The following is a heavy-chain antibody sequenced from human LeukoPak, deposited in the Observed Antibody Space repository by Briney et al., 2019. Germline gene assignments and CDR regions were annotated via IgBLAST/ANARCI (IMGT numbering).Heavy chain of an antibody. CDR2: IHSRGSTT. V-gene: IGHV3-23*05. D-gene: IGHD6-19*01. CDR3: AKSWAAVSGLGVDY. CDR1: GFIFSSYA. J-gene: IGHJ4*02. Sequence: PGGSLRLSCAASGFIFSSYAMIWVRQAPGKGLEWVSTIHSRGSTTYYADSVKGRFTISRDNSKNTLYLQMNSLRAEDTAVYYCAKSWAAVSGLGVDYWGQGSLVTVSS.